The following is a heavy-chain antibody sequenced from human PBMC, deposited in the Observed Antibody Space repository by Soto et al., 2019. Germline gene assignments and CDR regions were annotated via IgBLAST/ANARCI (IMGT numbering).Heavy chain of an antibody. CDR1: GFTISGNA. J-gene: IGHJ6*03. V-gene: IGHV3-48*02. Sequence: EVQLVESGGGLVQPGGSLRLSCAASGFTISGNAMNWVRQAPGRGLEWVSYISSSSTNIHYADSVRGRFTISRDNAKNSLYLQMNSLRDEDTAVYRCARDLSWGSKWYYYMDVWGKGNTVTVSS. CDR2: ISSSSTNI. D-gene: IGHD3-16*01. CDR3: ARDLSWGSKWYYYMDV.